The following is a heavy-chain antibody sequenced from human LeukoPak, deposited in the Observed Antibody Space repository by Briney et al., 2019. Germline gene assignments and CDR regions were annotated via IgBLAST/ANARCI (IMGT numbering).Heavy chain of an antibody. CDR3: ARQGGSSSPYYFYYMDV. CDR1: GYSISSGYY. J-gene: IGHJ6*03. Sequence: SETLSLTCAVSGYSISSGYYWGWFRQLPGKGLEWIACIYHSGSTYYNPSLKSRVTMSVDTSKNQFSLRLTSLTAADTAVYYCARQGGSSSPYYFYYMDVWGKGTTVTVSS. D-gene: IGHD6-13*01. V-gene: IGHV4-38-2*01. CDR2: IYHSGST.